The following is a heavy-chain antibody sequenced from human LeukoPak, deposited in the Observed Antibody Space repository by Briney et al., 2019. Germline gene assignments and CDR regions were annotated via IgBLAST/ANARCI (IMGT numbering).Heavy chain of an antibody. CDR2: IYTSGST. J-gene: IGHJ6*03. V-gene: IGHV4-4*07. CDR1: GGSISSYY. CDR3: ARGAANVDTAMVISWYMDV. D-gene: IGHD5-18*01. Sequence: SETLSLTCTVSGGSISSYYWSWIRQPAGKGLEWIGRIYTSGSTNYNPSLKSRVTMSVDTSKNQFSLKLSSVTAADTAVYYCARGAANVDTAMVISWYMDVRGKGTTVTVSS.